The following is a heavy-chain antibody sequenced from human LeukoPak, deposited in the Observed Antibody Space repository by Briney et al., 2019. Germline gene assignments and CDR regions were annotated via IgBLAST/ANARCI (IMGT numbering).Heavy chain of an antibody. Sequence: PSETPSLTCTVSGGSISSYYWSWIRQPPGKGLEWIGYIYYSGSTNYNPSLKSRVTISVDTSKNQFSLKLSSVTAADTAVYYCALADPGAGYYFDYWGQGTLVTVSS. CDR2: IYYSGST. D-gene: IGHD3-10*01. V-gene: IGHV4-59*01. J-gene: IGHJ4*02. CDR1: GGSISSYY. CDR3: ALADPGAGYYFDY.